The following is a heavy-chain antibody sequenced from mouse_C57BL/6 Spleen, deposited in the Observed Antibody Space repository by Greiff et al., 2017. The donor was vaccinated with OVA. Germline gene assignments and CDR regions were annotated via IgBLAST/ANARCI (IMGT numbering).Heavy chain of an antibody. CDR2: VYPRSGNT. V-gene: IGHV1-81*01. J-gene: IGHJ2*01. CDR1: GYTFTSYG. Sequence: VQLQQSGAELAGPGASGKLSCKASGYTFTSYGISWGKQRTGQGLGWIGEVYPRSGNTYYNEKIKGKATLTADKSSSTAYMELRSLTSEDSAVYFCATVYSNYGFDYWGQGTTLTVSS. CDR3: ATVYSNYGFDY. D-gene: IGHD2-5*01.